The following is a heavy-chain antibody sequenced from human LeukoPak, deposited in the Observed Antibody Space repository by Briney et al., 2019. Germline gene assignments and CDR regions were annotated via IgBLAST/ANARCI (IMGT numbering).Heavy chain of an antibody. CDR1: GFTFSSYG. CDR2: IWYDGSNK. J-gene: IGHJ3*02. D-gene: IGHD1-26*01. CDR3: GKNRYSGSLSPFDI. V-gene: IGHV3-33*06. Sequence: GGSLRLSCAASGFTFSSYGMHWVRQAPGKGLEWVAVIWYDGSNKYYADSVKGRFTISRDNSKNTLYLQMNSLRAEDTAVYYCGKNRYSGSLSPFDIWGQGTMVTVSS.